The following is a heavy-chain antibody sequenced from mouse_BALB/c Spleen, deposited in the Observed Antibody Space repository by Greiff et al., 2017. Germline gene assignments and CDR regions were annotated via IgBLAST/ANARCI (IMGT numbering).Heavy chain of an antibody. V-gene: IGHV2-2*02. CDR1: GFSLTSYG. CDR2: IWSGGST. CDR3: ARKGNYDYPYYAMDY. D-gene: IGHD2-4*01. J-gene: IGHJ4*01. Sequence: QVQLQQSGPGLVQPSQSLSITCTVSGFSLTSYGVHWVRQSPGKGLEWLGVIWSGGSTDCNAAFISRLSISKDNSKSQVFFKMNSLQANDTAIYYCARKGNYDYPYYAMDYWGQGTSVTVSS.